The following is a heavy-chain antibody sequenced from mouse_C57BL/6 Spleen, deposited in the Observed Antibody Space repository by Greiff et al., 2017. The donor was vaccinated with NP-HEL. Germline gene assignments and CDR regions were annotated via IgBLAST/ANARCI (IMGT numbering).Heavy chain of an antibody. CDR2: IDPENGDT. D-gene: IGHD1-1*01. Sequence: EVQLQQSGAELVRPGASVKLSCTASGFNIKDDYMHWVKQRPEQGLEWIGWIDPENGDTEYASKFQGKATITADTSSNTAYLQLSSLTSDDTAVYYCTTNYGSSPYWYFDVWGTGTTVTVSS. CDR3: TTNYGSSPYWYFDV. J-gene: IGHJ1*03. V-gene: IGHV14-4*01. CDR1: GFNIKDDY.